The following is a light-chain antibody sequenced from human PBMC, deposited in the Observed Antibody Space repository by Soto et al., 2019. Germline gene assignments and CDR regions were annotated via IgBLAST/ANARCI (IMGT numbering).Light chain of an antibody. CDR3: QQYNSYSPT. CDR2: KAS. CDR1: QSISVW. J-gene: IGKJ1*01. V-gene: IGKV1-5*03. Sequence: DIQMTQSPSTLSASVGDRVTITCRVSQSISVWLAWYQQKAGKAPNLLIYKASRLESGVPSRFSGSGSEKEFTLTISGLQPGDSATYYCQQYNSYSPTFGQGTKVEVK.